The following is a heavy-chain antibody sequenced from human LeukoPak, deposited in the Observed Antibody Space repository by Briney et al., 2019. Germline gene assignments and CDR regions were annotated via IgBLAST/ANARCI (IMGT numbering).Heavy chain of an antibody. CDR2: IYSGGST. CDR1: GFTVSSNY. V-gene: IGHV3-53*01. Sequence: GGSLRLSCAASGFTVSSNYMSWVRQAPGKGLEWVSVIYSGGSTYYADSVKGRFTISRDNSKNTLYLQMNSLRAEDTAVYYCARDNIIDSSSPTWGQGTLDTVSS. J-gene: IGHJ4*02. D-gene: IGHD6-6*01. CDR3: ARDNIIDSSSPT.